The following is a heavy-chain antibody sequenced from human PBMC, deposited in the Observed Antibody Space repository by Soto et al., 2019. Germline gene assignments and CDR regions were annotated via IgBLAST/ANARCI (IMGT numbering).Heavy chain of an antibody. Sequence: QVQLVESGGGVVQPGRSLRLSCAASGFTFSSYGMHWVRQAPGKGLEWVAVIWYDGSNKYYADSVKGRFTISRDNSKNTLYLQMNSLRAEDTAVYYCVRDSRGGYYGSGSYESYWGQGTLVTVSS. CDR2: IWYDGSNK. CDR1: GFTFSSYG. CDR3: VRDSRGGYYGSGSYESY. V-gene: IGHV3-33*01. D-gene: IGHD3-10*01. J-gene: IGHJ4*02.